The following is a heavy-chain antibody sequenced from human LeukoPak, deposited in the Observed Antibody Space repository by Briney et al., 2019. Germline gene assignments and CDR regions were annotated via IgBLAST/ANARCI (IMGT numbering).Heavy chain of an antibody. CDR3: ARVASSILGYASFDY. Sequence: PSETLSLTCTVSGGSISSSSYYWGWIRQPPGKGLEWIGSIYYSGSTYYNPSLKSRVTISLDTSKNHFSLKLNYVTAADTAVYYCARVASSILGYASFDYWGQGTLVTVSS. D-gene: IGHD2-2*01. CDR2: IYYSGST. V-gene: IGHV4-39*02. CDR1: GGSISSSSYY. J-gene: IGHJ4*02.